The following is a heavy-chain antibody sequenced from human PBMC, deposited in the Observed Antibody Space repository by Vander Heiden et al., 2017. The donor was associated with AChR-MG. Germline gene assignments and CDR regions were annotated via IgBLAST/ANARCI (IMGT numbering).Heavy chain of an antibody. CDR2: VSYSGST. V-gene: IGHV4-59*01. CDR1: GDFISPYF. Sequence: QVQLQESAPGLVKPSEALSLTCTVSGDFISPYFWSWIRQPPGKGLEWIGYVSYSGSTSYNPSLQSRVTISLDTSKNQFSLKVTSVTAADTAVYYCARETRNSGSYTTDFWGQGTLVTVFS. J-gene: IGHJ4*02. CDR3: ARETRNSGSYTTDF. D-gene: IGHD3-10*01.